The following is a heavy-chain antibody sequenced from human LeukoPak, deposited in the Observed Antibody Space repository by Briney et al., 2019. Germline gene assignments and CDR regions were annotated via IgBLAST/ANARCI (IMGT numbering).Heavy chain of an antibody. CDR1: GFTLSNAW. Sequence: GGSLRLSCAASGFTLSNAWMSWVRQAPGKGLEWVGRIKSKTDGGTADYAAHVTGRFTISRDDSKNTLYLQMNSLKTEDTAVYYCTTGFSSQGGRIQLWTLDFWGQGTLVTVSS. CDR2: IKSKTDGGTA. D-gene: IGHD5-18*01. J-gene: IGHJ4*02. V-gene: IGHV3-15*01. CDR3: TTGFSSQGGRIQLWTLDF.